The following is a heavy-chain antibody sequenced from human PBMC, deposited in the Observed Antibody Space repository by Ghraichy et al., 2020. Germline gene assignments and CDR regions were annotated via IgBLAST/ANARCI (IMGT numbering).Heavy chain of an antibody. V-gene: IGHV3-23*01. J-gene: IGHJ4*02. CDR1: GFTFSTYA. D-gene: IGHD6-19*01. Sequence: GGSLRLSCAASGFTFSTYAMAWVRQAPGKGLEWVSSISGSGAIYYAESVKGRFTISRDDSKSTLYLQMSSLRAEDTALYYCAKKTGIAVAGTPYEYWGQGTLVTVSS. CDR2: ISGSGAI. CDR3: AKKTGIAVAGTPYEY.